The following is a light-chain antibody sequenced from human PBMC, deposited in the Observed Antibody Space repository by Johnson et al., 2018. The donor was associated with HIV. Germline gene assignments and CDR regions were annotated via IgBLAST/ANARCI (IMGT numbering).Light chain of an antibody. J-gene: IGLJ1*01. V-gene: IGLV1-51*02. CDR3: GTWDSSLSAYV. CDR2: ENN. Sequence: QAVLTQPPSVSAAPGQKVTISCSGSSSNIGNNYVSWYQQLPGTAPKLLIYENNKRPSGIPDRFSGSKSGTSATLAIPALPPGDAADYYCGTWDSSLSAYVFGTGTKVTVL. CDR1: SSNIGNNY.